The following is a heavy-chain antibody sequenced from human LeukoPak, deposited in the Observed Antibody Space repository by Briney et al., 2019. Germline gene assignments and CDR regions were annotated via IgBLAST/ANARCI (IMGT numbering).Heavy chain of an antibody. J-gene: IGHJ3*02. CDR2: IYYSGST. Sequence: SETLSLTCTVSGGSISSYYWSWIRQPPGKGLEWIGYIYYSGSTNYNPSLKSRVTISVDTSKNQFSLKLSSVTAADTAVYYCARAGLGSSWSPQGAFDIWGQGTMVTVSS. D-gene: IGHD6-13*01. CDR1: GGSISSYY. CDR3: ARAGLGSSWSPQGAFDI. V-gene: IGHV4-59*01.